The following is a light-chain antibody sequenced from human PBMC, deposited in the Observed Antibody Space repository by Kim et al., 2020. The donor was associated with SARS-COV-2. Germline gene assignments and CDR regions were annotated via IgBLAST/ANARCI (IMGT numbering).Light chain of an antibody. CDR1: QSVSSY. J-gene: IGKJ4*01. CDR2: DAS. CDR3: QQRSNWPPGLT. Sequence: PGVRATLSCRARQSVSSYLAWYQQKPGQAPRLLIYDASNRATGSPARFSCSGSGTDFTLTISSLEPEDFAVYYCQQRSNWPPGLTFGGGTKVDIK. V-gene: IGKV3-11*01.